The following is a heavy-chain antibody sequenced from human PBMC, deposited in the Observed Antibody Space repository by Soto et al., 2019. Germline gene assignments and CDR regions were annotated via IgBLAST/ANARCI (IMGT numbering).Heavy chain of an antibody. CDR3: ARDLLPYYYGSGSYSHGDY. J-gene: IGHJ4*02. Sequence: GSLRLSCAASGFTFSSYGMHWVRQAPGKGLEWVAVIWYDGSNKYYADSVKGRFTISRDNSKNTLYLQMNSLRAEDTAVYYCARDLLPYYYGSGSYSHGDYWGQGTLVTVSS. CDR2: IWYDGSNK. CDR1: GFTFSSYG. V-gene: IGHV3-33*01. D-gene: IGHD3-10*01.